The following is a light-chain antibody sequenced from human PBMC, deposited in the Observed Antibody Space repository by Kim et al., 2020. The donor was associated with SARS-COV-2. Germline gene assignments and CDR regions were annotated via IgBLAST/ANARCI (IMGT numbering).Light chain of an antibody. CDR3: QVWDSSSDRV. CDR1: NIGSKS. V-gene: IGLV3-21*04. CDR2: NDS. Sequence: VAPGGTARITCGGDNIGSKSVHWYQQKPGQAPVLVIHNDSDRPSGIPERLSGSNSGNTATLTISRVEAGDEADYYCQVWDSSSDRVFGGGTKLSVL. J-gene: IGLJ3*02.